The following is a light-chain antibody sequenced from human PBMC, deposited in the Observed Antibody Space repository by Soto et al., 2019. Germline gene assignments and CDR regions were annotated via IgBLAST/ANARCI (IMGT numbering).Light chain of an antibody. CDR3: CSYAGSSTLV. CDR2: EGS. J-gene: IGLJ2*01. V-gene: IGLV2-23*01. Sequence: QSALTQPASVSGSPEQSITISCTGTSSDVGSYNLVSWYQQHPGKAPKLMIYEGSKRPSGVSNRFSGSKSGNTASLTISGLQAEDEADYYCCSYAGSSTLVFGGVTKLTVL. CDR1: SSDVGSYNL.